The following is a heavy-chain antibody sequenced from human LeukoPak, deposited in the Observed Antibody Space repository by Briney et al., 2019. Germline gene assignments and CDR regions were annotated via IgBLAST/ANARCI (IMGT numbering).Heavy chain of an antibody. CDR2: IGTVGDT. J-gene: IGHJ5*02. D-gene: IGHD2-8*02. Sequence: GGSLRLSCAASGFTFSSYDMHWVRQATVKGLEWVSAIGTVGDTYYLDSVKGRFTISREDAKNSLYLQMNSLRVGDTAVYYCVRDVGTGTGHTNRFDPWGRGTLVTVSS. V-gene: IGHV3-13*01. CDR3: VRDVGTGTGHTNRFDP. CDR1: GFTFSSYD.